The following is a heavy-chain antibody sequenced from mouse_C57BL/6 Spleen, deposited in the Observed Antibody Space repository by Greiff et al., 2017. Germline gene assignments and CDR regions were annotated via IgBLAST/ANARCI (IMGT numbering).Heavy chain of an antibody. D-gene: IGHD1-1*01. CDR3: ARVRSTTGVDY. Sequence: QVQLQQSGPELVKPGASVKLSCKASGYTFTSYDINWVKQRPGQGLEWIGGIYTSDGSTKYNEKFKGKATLTVDTSSSTAYLELLSLTSEDSAVYFCARVRSTTGVDYWGQGTTLTVSS. J-gene: IGHJ2*01. CDR1: GYTFTSYD. V-gene: IGHV1-85*01. CDR2: IYTSDGST.